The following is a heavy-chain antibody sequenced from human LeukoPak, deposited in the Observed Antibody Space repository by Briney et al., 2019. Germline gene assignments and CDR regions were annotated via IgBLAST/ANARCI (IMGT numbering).Heavy chain of an antibody. D-gene: IGHD1-26*01. CDR3: ARGASYSGSYKQTYYFDY. V-gene: IGHV3-21*01. CDR1: GFTFSSYS. J-gene: IGHJ4*02. CDR2: ISSSSSYI. Sequence: PGGSLRLSCAASGFTFSSYSMNWVRQAPGKGLECVSSISSSSSYIYYADSVKGRFTISRDNAKNSLYLQMNSLRAEDTAVYYCARGASYSGSYKQTYYFDYWGQGTLVTVSS.